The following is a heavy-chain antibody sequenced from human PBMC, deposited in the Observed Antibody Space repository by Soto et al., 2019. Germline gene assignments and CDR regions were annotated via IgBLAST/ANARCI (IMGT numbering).Heavy chain of an antibody. CDR1: GYTFTSYG. J-gene: IGHJ6*02. Sequence: GASVKVSCKASGYTFTSYGISWVRQAPGQGLEWMGWISAYNGNTNYAQKLQGRVTMTTDTSTSTAYMELRSLRSDDTAVYYCARGATSGYSYGPQIGYGMDVWGQGTSVTVSS. V-gene: IGHV1-18*01. D-gene: IGHD5-18*01. CDR2: ISAYNGNT. CDR3: ARGATSGYSYGPQIGYGMDV.